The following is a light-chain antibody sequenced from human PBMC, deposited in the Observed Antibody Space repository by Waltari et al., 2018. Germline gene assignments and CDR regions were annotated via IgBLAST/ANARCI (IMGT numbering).Light chain of an antibody. CDR2: DVS. CDR3: SSYIGSSTLEL. V-gene: IGLV2-14*03. CDR1: SSDVGVYHY. Sequence: QSPLTQPASVSGSPGQSIPIPCTGTSSDVGVYHYFPWYQQHPGKAPKLIIFDVSDRPSGVSNRFSGSKSGNTASLTISRLQAEDEADYYCSSYIGSSTLELFGGGTSLTVL. J-gene: IGLJ2*01.